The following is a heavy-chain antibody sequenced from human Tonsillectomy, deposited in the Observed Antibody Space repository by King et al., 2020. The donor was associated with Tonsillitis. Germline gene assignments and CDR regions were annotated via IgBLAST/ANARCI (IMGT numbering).Heavy chain of an antibody. CDR3: AHSQGGYSGNGWYPSPFDY. J-gene: IGHJ4*02. D-gene: IGHD6-19*01. CDR2: IYWNDDK. Sequence: TLKESGPTLVKPTQTLTLTCTFSGFSLSTNGVHVGWIRQPPGEALEWLALIYWNDDKRYSPSLKSRLTITKDTSKNQVVLTMTNMDPVDTATYYCAHSQGGYSGNGWYPSPFDYWGQGTRVTVSS. CDR1: GFSLSTNGVH. V-gene: IGHV2-5*01.